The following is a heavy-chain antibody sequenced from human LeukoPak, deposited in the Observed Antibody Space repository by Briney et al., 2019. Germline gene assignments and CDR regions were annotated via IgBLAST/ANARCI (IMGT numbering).Heavy chain of an antibody. J-gene: IGHJ4*02. D-gene: IGHD6-19*01. CDR3: AKPAMAGKRERGYHY. V-gene: IGHV3-74*01. Sequence: GGSLRLSCAASGFSFSSYWMHWVRQAPGKGLVWVSRISSDGSIINYADSVKGRFTSSRDNAKNTLYLQMNSLRVEDTAVYYRAKPAMAGKRERGYHYWGRGPLVPVPS. CDR1: GFSFSSYW. CDR2: ISSDGSII.